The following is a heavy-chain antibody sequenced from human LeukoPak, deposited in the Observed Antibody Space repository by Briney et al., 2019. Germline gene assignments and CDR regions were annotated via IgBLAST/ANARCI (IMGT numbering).Heavy chain of an antibody. CDR3: ARGAGGFSNYNWFDP. CDR1: GDSIGSSNYY. V-gene: IGHV4-39*07. D-gene: IGHD4-11*01. Sequence: SETLSLTCTVSGDSIGSSNYYWGWIRQPPGKGLEWIGSVYYSGTTTYNPSLESRVTISVDTSKNQFSLKLGSVTAADTAVYYCARGAGGFSNYNWFDPWGQGTLVTVSS. CDR2: VYYSGTT. J-gene: IGHJ5*02.